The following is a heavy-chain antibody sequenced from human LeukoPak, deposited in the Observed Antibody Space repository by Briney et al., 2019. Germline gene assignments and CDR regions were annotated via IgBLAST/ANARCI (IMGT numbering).Heavy chain of an antibody. Sequence: PGGSLRLSCAASGFTFSSYSMNWVRQAPGKGLKWVSSISSSSSYIYYADSVKGRFTISRDNAENSVYLQMNSLRAEDTAVYFCARERSYCSGATCSLDLWGQGTLVTVSS. D-gene: IGHD2-15*01. J-gene: IGHJ5*02. V-gene: IGHV3-21*01. CDR3: ARERSYCSGATCSLDL. CDR2: ISSSSSYI. CDR1: GFTFSSYS.